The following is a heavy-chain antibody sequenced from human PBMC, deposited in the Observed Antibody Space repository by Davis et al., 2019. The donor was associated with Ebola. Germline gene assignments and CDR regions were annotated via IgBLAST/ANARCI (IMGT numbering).Heavy chain of an antibody. V-gene: IGHV3-33*01. CDR3: AIPQVGVGATAFDY. D-gene: IGHD1-26*01. CDR2: IWYDGSNK. CDR1: GFTFSSYG. J-gene: IGHJ4*02. Sequence: GESLKISCAASGFTFSSYGMHWVRQAPGKGLEWVAVIWYDGSNKYYADSVKGRFTISRDNSKNTLYLQMNSLRAEDTAVYYCAIPQVGVGATAFDYWGQGTLVTVSS.